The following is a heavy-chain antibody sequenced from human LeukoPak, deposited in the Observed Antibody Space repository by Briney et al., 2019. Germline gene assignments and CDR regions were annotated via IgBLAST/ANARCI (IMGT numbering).Heavy chain of an antibody. D-gene: IGHD6-6*01. Sequence: PGESLKISCKGSGYTFTSYYMHWVRQAPGQGLEWMGIINPSGGSTSYAQKFQGRVTMTRDTSTSTVYMELSSLRSEDTAVYYCARADGLAAPFDYWGQGTLVTVSS. CDR2: INPSGGST. V-gene: IGHV1-46*01. CDR1: GYTFTSYY. CDR3: ARADGLAAPFDY. J-gene: IGHJ4*02.